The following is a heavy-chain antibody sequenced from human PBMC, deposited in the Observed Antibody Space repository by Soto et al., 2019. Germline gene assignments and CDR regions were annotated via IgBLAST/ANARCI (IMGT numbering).Heavy chain of an antibody. V-gene: IGHV3-11*06. Sequence: QVQLVESGGGLVKPGGSLRLSCAASGFIFSDYYMTWIRQAPGKGLEWVSYISSGGAYTNYADSVKGRFTISKDDAKNSLYLQMNSLRAEDTAVYYCVRDTVTGANVRWGQGTLVTVSS. CDR2: ISSGGAYT. CDR3: VRDTVTGANVR. CDR1: GFIFSDYY. J-gene: IGHJ4*02. D-gene: IGHD4-17*01.